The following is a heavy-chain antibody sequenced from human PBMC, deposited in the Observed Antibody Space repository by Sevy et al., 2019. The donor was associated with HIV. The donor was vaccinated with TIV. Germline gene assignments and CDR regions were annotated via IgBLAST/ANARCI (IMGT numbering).Heavy chain of an antibody. V-gene: IGHV3-15*01. CDR3: TTKGDFWSGYQFFEY. CDR1: GFTFSKAW. D-gene: IGHD3-3*01. CDR2: IKSRDDVGTT. Sequence: GGSLRLSCAASGFTFSKAWMTWVRQAPGKGLEWVGRIKSRDDVGTTDYAAPVNGRFSISRDDSKNTLYLQMNSLKIEDTAVYYCTTKGDFWSGYQFFEYWGQGTLVTVSS. J-gene: IGHJ4*02.